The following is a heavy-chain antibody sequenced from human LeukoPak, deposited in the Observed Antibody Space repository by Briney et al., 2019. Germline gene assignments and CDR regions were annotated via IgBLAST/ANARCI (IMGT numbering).Heavy chain of an antibody. D-gene: IGHD2-21*02. CDR2: ISSSSSTI. J-gene: IGHJ6*03. V-gene: IGHV3-48*01. CDR3: ARATPDCGGDCYYYYYYYMDV. Sequence: GGSLRLSCAASGFTFSSYSMNWVRQAPGKGLEWVSYISSSSSTIYYADSVKGRFTISRDNSKNTLYLQMNSLRAEDTAVYYCARATPDCGGDCYYYYYYYMDVWGKGTTVTVSS. CDR1: GFTFSSYS.